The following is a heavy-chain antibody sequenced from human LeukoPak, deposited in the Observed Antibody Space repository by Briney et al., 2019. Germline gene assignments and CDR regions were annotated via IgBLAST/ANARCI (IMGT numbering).Heavy chain of an antibody. CDR2: INHSVST. CDR3: ARVVLTLFDY. CDR1: GGSFSGYY. Sequence: PSETLSLTCAVYGGSFSGYYWSWIRQPPGKGLEWIGEINHSVSTNYNPSLKSRVTISVDTSKNQFSLKLSSVTAADTAVYYCARVVLTLFDYWGQGTLVAVSS. D-gene: IGHD3-16*01. V-gene: IGHV4-34*01. J-gene: IGHJ4*02.